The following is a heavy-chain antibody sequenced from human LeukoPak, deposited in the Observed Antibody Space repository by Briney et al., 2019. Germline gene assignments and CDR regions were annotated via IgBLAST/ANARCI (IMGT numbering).Heavy chain of an antibody. V-gene: IGHV4-31*03. CDR1: GGSVSSGSYY. J-gene: IGHJ3*02. D-gene: IGHD5-18*01. CDR2: IYYSGST. Sequence: SETLSLTCTVSGGSVSSGSYYWTWIRQHPGKGLEWIGYIYYSGSTYYNPSLKSRVTISVDTSKNQFSLKLSSVTAADTAVYYCARSPGYSYAEGLAAFDIWGQGTMVTVSS. CDR3: ARSPGYSYAEGLAAFDI.